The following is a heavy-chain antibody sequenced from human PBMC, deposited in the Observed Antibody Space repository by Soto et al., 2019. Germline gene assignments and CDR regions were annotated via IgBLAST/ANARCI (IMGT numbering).Heavy chain of an antibody. D-gene: IGHD3-9*01. Sequence: QVQLVESGGGLVKPGGSLRLSCAASGFTFSDYYMSWIRQAPGKGLEWVSYISSSGSTIYYADSVKGRFTISRDNAKNSLYLQMNSLIAEDTAVYYCARDGDYVILTGYYRPNWFDPWGQGTLVTVSS. J-gene: IGHJ5*02. CDR3: ARDGDYVILTGYYRPNWFDP. V-gene: IGHV3-11*01. CDR1: GFTFSDYY. CDR2: ISSSGSTI.